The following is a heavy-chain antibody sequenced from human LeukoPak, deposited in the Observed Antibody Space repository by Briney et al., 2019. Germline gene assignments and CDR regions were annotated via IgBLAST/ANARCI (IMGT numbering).Heavy chain of an antibody. J-gene: IGHJ4*02. V-gene: IGHV1-69*04. CDR3: ARDEARSTYYDISTGYFLDY. CDR2: IIPILGIA. Sequence: SVKVSCKASGGTFSSYTISWVRQAPGQGLEWMGRIIPILGIANYAQKFQGRGTITADKSTSTAYMELSSLRSEDTAVYYCARDEARSTYYDISTGYFLDYWGQGTLVTVSS. D-gene: IGHD3-9*01. CDR1: GGTFSSYT.